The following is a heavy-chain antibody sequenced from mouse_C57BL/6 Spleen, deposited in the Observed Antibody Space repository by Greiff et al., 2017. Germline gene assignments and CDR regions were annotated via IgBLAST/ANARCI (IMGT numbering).Heavy chain of an antibody. CDR1: GFTFSNYW. V-gene: IGHV6-3*01. CDR2: IRLKSDNYAT. CDR3: TKFITTVVERDYAMDY. Sequence: EVKVEESGGGLVQPGGSMKLSCVASGFTFSNYWMNWVRQSPEQGLEWVAQIRLKSDNYATHYAESVKGRFTISRDDSKSSVYLQMNNLRAEDTGIYDCTKFITTVVERDYAMDYWGQGTSVTVSS. D-gene: IGHD1-1*01. J-gene: IGHJ4*01.